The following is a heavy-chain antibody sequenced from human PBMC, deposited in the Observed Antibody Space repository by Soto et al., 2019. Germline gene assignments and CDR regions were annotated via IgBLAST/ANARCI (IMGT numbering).Heavy chain of an antibody. J-gene: IGHJ6*02. CDR3: ARLGIAVAGTYGMDV. Sequence: GESLKISCKGSGYSFTSYWIGWVRQMPGKGLEWMGNIYPGDSDTRYSPSFQGQVTISADKSISTAYLQWSSLKASDTAMYYCARLGIAVAGTYGMDVWGQGTTVTVSS. V-gene: IGHV5-51*01. CDR2: IYPGDSDT. D-gene: IGHD6-19*01. CDR1: GYSFTSYW.